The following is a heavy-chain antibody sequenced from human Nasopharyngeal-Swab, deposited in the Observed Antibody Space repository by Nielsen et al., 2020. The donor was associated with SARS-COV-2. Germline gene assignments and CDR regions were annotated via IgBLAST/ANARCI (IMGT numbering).Heavy chain of an antibody. J-gene: IGHJ2*01. CDR2: ISGTGGST. V-gene: IGHV3-23*01. Sequence: GESLKISCAASGFTFSSYAMSWVRQAPGKGPEWVSAISGTGGSTYYADSVKGQFTISRDNSKNTLYLQMNSLRAEDTAVYYCAKDRGCSGGSCYVHWYFDLWGRGTLVTVSS. CDR1: GFTFSSYA. CDR3: AKDRGCSGGSCYVHWYFDL. D-gene: IGHD2-15*01.